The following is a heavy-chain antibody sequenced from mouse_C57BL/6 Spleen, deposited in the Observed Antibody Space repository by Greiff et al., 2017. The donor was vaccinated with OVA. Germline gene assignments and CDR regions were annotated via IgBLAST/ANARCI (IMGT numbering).Heavy chain of an antibody. D-gene: IGHD2-5*01. CDR3: ARERSNYESFFDY. J-gene: IGHJ2*01. CDR1: GFTFSSYA. Sequence: EVKVVESGGGLVKPGGSLKLSCAASGFTFSSYAMSWVRQTPEKRLEWVATISDGGSYTYYPDNVKGRFTNSRDNAKNNLYLQMSHLKSEDTAMYYCARERSNYESFFDYWGQGTTLTVSS. CDR2: ISDGGSYT. V-gene: IGHV5-4*01.